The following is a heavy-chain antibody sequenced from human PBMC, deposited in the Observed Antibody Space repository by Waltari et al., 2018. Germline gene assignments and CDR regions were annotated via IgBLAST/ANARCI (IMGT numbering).Heavy chain of an antibody. J-gene: IGHJ6*02. CDR2: SSTYNGET. Sequence: QVQLVQSGAEVKKPGASVKVSCKASGYTFSSYAIIWVRKAPGQGLEWMGGSSTYNGETNTAEQLTGRVTMTPDTSTSTAHMVLRSMRSDDSAVYYCARPSLRQYCYPGMDVWGQRTTILVSS. CDR1: GYTFSSYA. V-gene: IGHV1-18*01. CDR3: ARPSLRQYCYPGMDV.